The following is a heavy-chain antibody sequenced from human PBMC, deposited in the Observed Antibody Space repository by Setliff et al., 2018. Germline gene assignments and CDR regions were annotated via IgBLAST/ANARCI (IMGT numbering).Heavy chain of an antibody. D-gene: IGHD3-10*01. CDR3: ARESATIGEFPLYYFDK. CDR1: GGSISRGGFY. CDR2: FHTGGAT. Sequence: SETLSLTCSVSGGSISRGGFYWSWIRQSAGRGLEWIGHFHTGGATDYNLSLKSRVTISLDSSKNQFSLRLSSVTAAGAAVYFCARESATIGEFPLYYFDKWGQGIPVTVSS. V-gene: IGHV4-61*09. J-gene: IGHJ4*02.